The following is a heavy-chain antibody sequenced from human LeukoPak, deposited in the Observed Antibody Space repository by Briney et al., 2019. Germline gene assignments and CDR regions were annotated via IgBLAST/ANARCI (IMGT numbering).Heavy chain of an antibody. Sequence: PSETLSLTCTVSGGSISSYYWSWIRQPPGKGLEWIGYIYYSGSTNYNPSLKSRVTISVDTSKNQFSLKLSSVTAADTAVYYCARDGDYDGAFDIWSQGTMVTVSS. V-gene: IGHV4-59*01. D-gene: IGHD4-17*01. CDR2: IYYSGST. J-gene: IGHJ3*02. CDR3: ARDGDYDGAFDI. CDR1: GGSISSYY.